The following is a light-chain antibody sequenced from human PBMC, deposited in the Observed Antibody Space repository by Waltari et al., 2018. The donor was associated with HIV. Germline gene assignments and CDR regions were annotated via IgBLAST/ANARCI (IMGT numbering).Light chain of an antibody. CDR3: QQSYSPPPIT. Sequence: DIQMTQSPSSLSASVGDRVTITCRASQSISSYLNWYQKPGKAPKPLIYAASSLQIGVPSRFSGSGSGTDFTLTISSLQPEDFATYYCQQSYSPPPITFGQGTRLEIK. CDR1: QSISSY. CDR2: AAS. J-gene: IGKJ5*01. V-gene: IGKV1-39*01.